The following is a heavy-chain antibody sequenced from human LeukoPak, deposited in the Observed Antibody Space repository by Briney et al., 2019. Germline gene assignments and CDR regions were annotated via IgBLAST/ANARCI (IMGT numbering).Heavy chain of an antibody. J-gene: IGHJ3*02. CDR3: ARGGGGITIFGVVIIDAFDI. V-gene: IGHV5-51*01. D-gene: IGHD3-3*01. Sequence: GESLKISCKGSGYSFTNYWIGWVRQMPGKGLEWMGIIYPGDSDTRYSPSFQGQVTISADKSISTAYLQWSSLKASDTAMYYCARGGGGITIFGVVIIDAFDIWGQGTMVTVSS. CDR1: GYSFTNYW. CDR2: IYPGDSDT.